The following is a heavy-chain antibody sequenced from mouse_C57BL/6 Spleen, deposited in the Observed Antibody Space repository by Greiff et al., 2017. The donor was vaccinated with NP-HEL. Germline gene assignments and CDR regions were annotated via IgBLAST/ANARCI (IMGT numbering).Heavy chain of an antibody. CDR1: GYSFTDYN. V-gene: IGHV1-39*01. Sequence: EVKLQESGPELVKPGASVKISCKASGYSFTDYNMNWVKQSNGKSLEWIGVINPNYGTTSYNQKFKGKATLTVDQSSSTAYMQLNSLTSEDSAVYYCAREDYYGSSPCYAMDYWGQGTSVTVSS. D-gene: IGHD1-1*01. J-gene: IGHJ4*01. CDR2: INPNYGTT. CDR3: AREDYYGSSPCYAMDY.